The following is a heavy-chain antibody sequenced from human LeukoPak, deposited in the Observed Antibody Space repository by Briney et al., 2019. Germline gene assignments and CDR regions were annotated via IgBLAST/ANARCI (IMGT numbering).Heavy chain of an antibody. CDR3: AREAMVRGVTPLYYYYYYMDV. J-gene: IGHJ6*03. V-gene: IGHV4-39*07. CDR1: GDSISSSSSY. Sequence: PSETLSLTCTVSGDSISSSSSYWGWIRQPPGEGLEWIGSIYTSGSTNYNPSLKSRVTMSVDTSKNQFSLKLSSVTAADTAVYYCAREAMVRGVTPLYYYYYYMDVWGKGTTVTISS. D-gene: IGHD3-10*01. CDR2: IYTSGST.